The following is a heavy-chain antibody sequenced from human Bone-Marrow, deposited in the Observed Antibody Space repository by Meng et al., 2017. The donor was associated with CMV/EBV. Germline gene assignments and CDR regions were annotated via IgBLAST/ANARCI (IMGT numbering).Heavy chain of an antibody. V-gene: IGHV3-21*01. D-gene: IGHD2-2*01. CDR3: ARDEGIVVVPAAEFDY. CDR2: ISSSSSYI. Sequence: GESLKISCAASGFTFSSYSMSWVRQAPGKGLEWVSSISSSSSYIYYADSVKGRFTISRDNAKNSLYLQMNSLRAEDTAVYYCARDEGIVVVPAAEFDYWGQGTLVTVPS. J-gene: IGHJ4*02. CDR1: GFTFSSYS.